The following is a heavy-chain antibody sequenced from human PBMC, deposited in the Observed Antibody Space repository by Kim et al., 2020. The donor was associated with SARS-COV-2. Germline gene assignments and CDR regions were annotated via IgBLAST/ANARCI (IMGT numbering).Heavy chain of an antibody. CDR1: GGSISSGGYY. Sequence: SETLSLTCTVSGGSISSGGYYWSWIRQHPGKGLEWIGYIYYSGSTYYNPSLKSRVTISVDTSKNQFSLKLSSVTAADTAVYYCARAQLGNCSGGSCYYFDDWGQGTLVTVSS. CDR3: ARAQLGNCSGGSCYYFDD. J-gene: IGHJ4*02. D-gene: IGHD2-15*01. V-gene: IGHV4-31*03. CDR2: IYYSGST.